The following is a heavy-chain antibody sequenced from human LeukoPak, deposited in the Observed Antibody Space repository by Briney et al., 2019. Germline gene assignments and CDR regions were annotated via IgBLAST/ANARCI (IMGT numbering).Heavy chain of an antibody. CDR1: GGTFSSCT. Sequence: RASVKVSCKASGGTFSSCTISWVRQAPGQGLEWMGRIIPILGIANYAQKFQGRVTITADKSTSTAYMELSSLTSEDRAVYYCARLADNWNDDFDYWGQGGLVTVSS. V-gene: IGHV1-69*02. D-gene: IGHD1-20*01. CDR3: ARLADNWNDDFDY. J-gene: IGHJ4*02. CDR2: IIPILGIA.